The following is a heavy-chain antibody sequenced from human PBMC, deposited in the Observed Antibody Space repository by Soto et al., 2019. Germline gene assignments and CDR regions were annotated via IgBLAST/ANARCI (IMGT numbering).Heavy chain of an antibody. CDR2: IYPGDSDT. CDR3: ASPGFGYYDSSGYYNDAFDI. CDR1: GYSFTSYW. D-gene: IGHD3-22*01. Sequence: GESLKFSCNVSGYSFTSYWICWVRQMPGKGLEWMGIIYPGDSDTRYSPSFQGQVTISADKSISTAYLQWSSLKASDTAMYYCASPGFGYYDSSGYYNDAFDIWGQGTMVTVSS. V-gene: IGHV5-51*01. J-gene: IGHJ3*02.